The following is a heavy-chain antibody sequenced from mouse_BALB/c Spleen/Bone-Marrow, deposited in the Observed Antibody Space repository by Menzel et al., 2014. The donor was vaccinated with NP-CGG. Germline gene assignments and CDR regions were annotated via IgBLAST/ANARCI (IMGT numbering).Heavy chain of an antibody. J-gene: IGHJ4*01. CDR3: AYGNYGYAMDY. CDR1: GYTFTSYT. CDR2: INPSSGYT. D-gene: IGHD2-10*02. V-gene: IGHV1-4*01. Sequence: VQLQQSGAELARPGASVKMSCKASGYTFTSYTMHLVKQRPGQGLEWIGYINPSSGYTNYNQKFKDKATLTADKSSSTAYMQLRSLTSEDSAVYYCAYGNYGYAMDYWGQGTSVTVSS.